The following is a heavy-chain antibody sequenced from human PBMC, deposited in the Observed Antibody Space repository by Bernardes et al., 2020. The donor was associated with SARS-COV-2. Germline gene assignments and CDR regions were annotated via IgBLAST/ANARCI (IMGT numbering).Heavy chain of an antibody. J-gene: IGHJ4*02. Sequence: GGSLFLSCAASGFTFSSYEMNWVRQAPGKGLEWVSYISSSGSTIYYADSVKGRFTISRDNAKNSLYLQMNSLRAEDTAVYYCAGDPIYGDYAHWGQGTLVTVSS. CDR2: ISSSGSTI. CDR3: AGDPIYGDYAH. D-gene: IGHD4-17*01. V-gene: IGHV3-48*03. CDR1: GFTFSSYE.